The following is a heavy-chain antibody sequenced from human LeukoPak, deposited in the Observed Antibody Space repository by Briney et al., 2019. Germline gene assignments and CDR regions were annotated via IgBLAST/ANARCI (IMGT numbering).Heavy chain of an antibody. J-gene: IGHJ4*02. CDR1: GFTVSSNY. CDR3: ARGPSPAEPPY. Sequence: GGSLRLSCAASGFTVSSNYMSWVRQAPGKGLESVSVIYSGGSTYYADSVKGRFTISRDNSKNTLYLQMNSLRAEDTAVYYCARGPSPAEPPYWGQGTLVTVSS. CDR2: IYSGGST. V-gene: IGHV3-66*02. D-gene: IGHD2-2*01.